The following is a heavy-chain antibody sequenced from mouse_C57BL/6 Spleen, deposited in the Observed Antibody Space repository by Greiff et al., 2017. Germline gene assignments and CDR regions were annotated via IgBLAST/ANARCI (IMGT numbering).Heavy chain of an antibody. CDR2: IWWDDDK. CDR1: GFSLSTFGMG. CDR3: ARIEDYYGRRSGVDFDY. J-gene: IGHJ2*01. Sequence: QVTLKVSGPGILQPSQTLSLTCSFSGFSLSTFGMGVGWIRQPSGKGLEWLAHIWWDDDKYYNPALKSRLTISKDTPKNQVFLKVANVYTADTATYYCARIEDYYGRRSGVDFDYWGQGTTLTVSS. V-gene: IGHV8-8*01. D-gene: IGHD1-1*01.